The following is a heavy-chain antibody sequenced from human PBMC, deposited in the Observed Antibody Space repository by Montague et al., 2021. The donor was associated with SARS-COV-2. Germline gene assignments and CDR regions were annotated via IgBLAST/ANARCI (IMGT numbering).Heavy chain of an antibody. D-gene: IGHD6-6*01. J-gene: IGHJ4*02. CDR3: ARGQSNLKY. CDR2: TTHDGET. CDR1: GESFSGYF. V-gene: IGHV4-34*01. Sequence: SETLSLTCAVRGESFSGYFWTWIRQPPGKGLEWIGGTTHDGETNYSPSLKSRVTISADKSKSQFSLKLDSVTAADTAVYYCARGQSNLKYWGQGTLVTVSS.